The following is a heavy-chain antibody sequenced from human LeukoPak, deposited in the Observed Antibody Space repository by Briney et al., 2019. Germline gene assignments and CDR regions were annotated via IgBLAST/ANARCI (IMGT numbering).Heavy chain of an antibody. J-gene: IGHJ3*02. V-gene: IGHV1-18*01. CDR3: ARDHGGSYGGAFDI. D-gene: IGHD1-26*01. CDR2: ISAYNGNT. CDR1: GYTFTSYG. Sequence: ASVKVSCKASGYTFTSYGINWVRQAPGQGLEWMGWISAYNGNTNYAEKLQGRVTMTTDTSTSTAYMELRSLRSDDTAVYYCARDHGGSYGGAFDIWGQGTMVTVSS.